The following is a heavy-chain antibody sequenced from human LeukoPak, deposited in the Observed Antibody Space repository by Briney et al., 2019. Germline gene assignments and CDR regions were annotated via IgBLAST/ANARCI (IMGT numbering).Heavy chain of an antibody. V-gene: IGHV4-39*07. J-gene: IGHJ5*02. CDR2: IYYSGST. CDR3: ARFIDEIDNWFDP. D-gene: IGHD3-16*02. CDR1: GGSISSSSYY. Sequence: SETLSLTCTVSGGSISSSSYYWGWIRQPPGKGLECIGSIYYSGSTYYNPSLKSRVTISVDTSKNEFSLKLSSVTAADTAVYYCARFIDEIDNWFDPWGQGTLVTVSS.